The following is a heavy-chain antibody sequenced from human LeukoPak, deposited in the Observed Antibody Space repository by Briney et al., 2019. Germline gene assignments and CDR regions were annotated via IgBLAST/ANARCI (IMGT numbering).Heavy chain of an antibody. CDR1: GGSNSSGDYY. Sequence: SETLSLTCTVSGGSNSSGDYYWSWIRQPPGKGLEWIGYIYYSGSTYYNPSLKSRVTISVDTSKNQFSLKLSSVTAADTAVYHCAREKQLVESFYYYYYMDVWGKGTTVTVSS. J-gene: IGHJ6*03. CDR3: AREKQLVESFYYYYYMDV. D-gene: IGHD6-6*01. V-gene: IGHV4-30-4*08. CDR2: IYYSGST.